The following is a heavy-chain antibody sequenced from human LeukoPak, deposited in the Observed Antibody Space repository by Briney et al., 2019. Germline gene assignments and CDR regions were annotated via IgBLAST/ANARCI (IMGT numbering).Heavy chain of an antibody. D-gene: IGHD3-10*01. J-gene: IGHJ6*02. V-gene: IGHV3-48*04. CDR2: ISSSSGTI. Sequence: GGSLRLSCAASGFTFSSYSMNWVRQAPGKGLEWVSYISSSSGTIYYADSVKGRFTISRDNAKNSLYLQMNSLRAEDTAVYYCARDLRDYYGSGRYGMDVWGQGTTVTVSS. CDR3: ARDLRDYYGSGRYGMDV. CDR1: GFTFSSYS.